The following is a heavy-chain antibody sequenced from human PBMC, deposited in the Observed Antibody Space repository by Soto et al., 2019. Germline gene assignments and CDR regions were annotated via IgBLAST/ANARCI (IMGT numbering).Heavy chain of an antibody. V-gene: IGHV1-69*08. CDR3: ARDAVGTFDI. Sequence: QVQLVQSGAEVKKPGSSVKVSCKASGGTFSSYTITWVRQAPGQGLEWMGRIIPILGIANYAQKFQGRVTSTADKSTSTAYMELSSLRSEDTAVYYCARDAVGTFDIWGQGTMVTVSS. J-gene: IGHJ3*02. CDR1: GGTFSSYT. CDR2: IIPILGIA.